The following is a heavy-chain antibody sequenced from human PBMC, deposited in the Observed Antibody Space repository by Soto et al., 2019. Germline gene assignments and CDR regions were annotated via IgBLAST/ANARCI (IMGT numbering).Heavy chain of an antibody. V-gene: IGHV3-15*01. J-gene: IGHJ4*02. CDR3: TTDTEDIVVVVAAASHFE. Sequence: PGGSLRLSSAASGCNFSNAWMSWVRQAPGKGLEWVGRIKSKTDGGTTDYAAPVKGRFTISRDDSKNTLYLQMNSLKTEDTAVYYCTTDTEDIVVVVAAASHFEWSQGTLVTVSS. D-gene: IGHD2-15*01. CDR1: GCNFSNAW. CDR2: IKSKTDGGTT.